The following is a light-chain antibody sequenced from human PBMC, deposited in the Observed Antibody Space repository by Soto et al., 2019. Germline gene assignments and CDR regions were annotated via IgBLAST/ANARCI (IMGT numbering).Light chain of an antibody. CDR1: QSISSW. Sequence: DIQMTQSPSTLSASVGDRVTITCRASQSISSWLAWYQQKPGKAPKLLMYDASSLESGAPQRFRGSGAGTEFTLTISSLQPDDFANYYYQQYNSYSLTCGQGTKVEIK. CDR2: DAS. CDR3: QQYNSYSLT. V-gene: IGKV1-5*01. J-gene: IGKJ1*01.